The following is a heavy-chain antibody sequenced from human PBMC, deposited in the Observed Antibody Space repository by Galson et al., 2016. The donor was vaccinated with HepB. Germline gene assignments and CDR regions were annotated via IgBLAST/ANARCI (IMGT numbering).Heavy chain of an antibody. Sequence: SLRLSCAASGFTVSKYGMHWVRQAPGKGLEWVALIWFDGSPKYSAASVKGRFTISRDNSKNTLYLLMNSLRVEDTAVYYWARGLIASSWYEEIDYWGQGSLVTVSS. D-gene: IGHD6-13*01. CDR3: ARGLIASSWYEEIDY. J-gene: IGHJ4*02. V-gene: IGHV3-33*01. CDR2: IWFDGSPK. CDR1: GFTVSKYG.